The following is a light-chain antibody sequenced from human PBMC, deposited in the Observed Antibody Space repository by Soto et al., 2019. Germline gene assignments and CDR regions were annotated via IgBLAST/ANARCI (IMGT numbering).Light chain of an antibody. CDR3: QHHDAYSPSWP. CDR1: QNINEY. CDR2: MAS. V-gene: IGKV1-5*03. Sequence: DLQMTQSPSTLSASVGDRVTITCRASQNINEYLAWYQQKPGKAPKLLIYMASSLESEVPSRFSGSGSGTEFTLTISSLQPDDSATYYCQHHDAYSPSWPFGQGTKVEF. J-gene: IGKJ1*01.